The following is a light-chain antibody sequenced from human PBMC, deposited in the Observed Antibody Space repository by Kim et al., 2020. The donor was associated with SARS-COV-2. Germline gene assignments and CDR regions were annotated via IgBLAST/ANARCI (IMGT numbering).Light chain of an antibody. J-gene: IGKJ5*01. CDR1: QDIRND. Sequence: DIQMTQSPSSLSASVGDRVTITCRASQDIRNDLGWYQQNPGRAPKRLIYGASSLQSGVPSRFSCSGSGTEFTLTISSVQPEDFATYFCLQHSTYPITCGKETRLVIK. CDR3: LQHSTYPIT. V-gene: IGKV1-17*01. CDR2: GAS.